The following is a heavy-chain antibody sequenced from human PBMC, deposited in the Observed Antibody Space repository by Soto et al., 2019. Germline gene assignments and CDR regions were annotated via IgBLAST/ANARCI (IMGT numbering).Heavy chain of an antibody. CDR1: GGSISSGGYY. V-gene: IGHV4-31*03. D-gene: IGHD2-2*01. J-gene: IGHJ4*02. Sequence: QVQLQESGPGLVKPSQTLSLTCTVSGGSISSGGYYWSWIRQHPGKGLEWIGYIYYSGSTYYNPSLNDRVTISVDTSKNQFSLNLSSVTAADTAVYYCARSSTSATYFDYWGQGTLVTVSS. CDR2: IYYSGST. CDR3: ARSSTSATYFDY.